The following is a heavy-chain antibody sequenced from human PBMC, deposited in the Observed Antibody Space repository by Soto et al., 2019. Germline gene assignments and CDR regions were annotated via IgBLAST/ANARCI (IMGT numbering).Heavy chain of an antibody. J-gene: IGHJ6*02. D-gene: IGHD3-9*01. CDR2: IIPIFGTA. Sequence: ASVKVSCKASGGTFSSYAISWVRQAPGQGLEWMGGIIPIFGTANYAQKFQGRVTITADESTSTAYMELSSLRSEDTAVYYCARDREDILTGYSKYYYYYGMDVWGQGTTVTVSS. CDR3: ARDREDILTGYSKYYYYYGMDV. V-gene: IGHV1-69*13. CDR1: GGTFSSYA.